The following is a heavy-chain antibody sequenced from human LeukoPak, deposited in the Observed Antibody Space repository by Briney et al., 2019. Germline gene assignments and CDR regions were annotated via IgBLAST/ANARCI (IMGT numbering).Heavy chain of an antibody. V-gene: IGHV3-7*01. D-gene: IGHD5-18*01. J-gene: IGHJ4*02. Sequence: GGSLRLSCTASGFTFSTYWMTWVRQAPGKGLEWVANINQDGSQKYHVDSVKGRFTISRDNAKNSLHLQMNSLRAEDTAVYYCARDGYSYGYPPDYWGQGTLVTVSS. CDR2: INQDGSQK. CDR1: GFTFSTYW. CDR3: ARDGYSYGYPPDY.